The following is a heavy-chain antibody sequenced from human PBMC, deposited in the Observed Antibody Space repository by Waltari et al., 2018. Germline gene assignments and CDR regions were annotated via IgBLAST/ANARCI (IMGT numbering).Heavy chain of an antibody. J-gene: IGHJ6*02. Sequence: QVQLQQWGAGQLQPSETLSLTCAVYGGSFSGYYWGWIRQPPGKGGEWIGELNHNGNRNYNPALRSRVTMLIDTSRSQFSRKVNSVTAAGTAVYYCVRLEDCSGPGGNCYSGDSFALDVWGQGTTVTVSS. CDR2: LNHNGNR. V-gene: IGHV4-34*02. CDR3: VRLEDCSGPGGNCYSGDSFALDV. CDR1: GGSFSGYY. D-gene: IGHD2-8*02.